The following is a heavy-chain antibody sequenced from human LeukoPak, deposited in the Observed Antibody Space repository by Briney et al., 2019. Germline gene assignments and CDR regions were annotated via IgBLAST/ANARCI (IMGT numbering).Heavy chain of an antibody. CDR1: GGTFSSYA. CDR3: ARGGATNGVCCLFDY. D-gene: IGHD2-8*01. CDR2: IIPILGIA. Sequence: PGASVKVSCKASGGTFSSYAISWVRQAPGQGLEWMGRIIPILGIANYAQKFQGRVTITADKSTSTAYMELSSLRSDATAVYYCARGGATNGVCCLFDYRGQGTLVTVSS. J-gene: IGHJ4*02. V-gene: IGHV1-69*04.